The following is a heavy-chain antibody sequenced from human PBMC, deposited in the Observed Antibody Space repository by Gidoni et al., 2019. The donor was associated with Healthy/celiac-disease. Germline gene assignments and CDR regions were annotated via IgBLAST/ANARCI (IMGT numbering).Heavy chain of an antibody. J-gene: IGHJ4*02. CDR1: GFTFSSEA. CDR3: AKDTGPRDTMVRGVIDY. Sequence: EVQLLESGGGLVQPGGSLRLACAASGFTFSSEAMSWVRQAPGKGLEWVSAISGSGGSPYFADSVKGRFTISRDNSTNPLYLQMNSLRAEDTAVYYCAKDTGPRDTMVRGVIDYWGQGTLVTVSS. D-gene: IGHD3-10*01. V-gene: IGHV3-23*01. CDR2: ISGSGGSP.